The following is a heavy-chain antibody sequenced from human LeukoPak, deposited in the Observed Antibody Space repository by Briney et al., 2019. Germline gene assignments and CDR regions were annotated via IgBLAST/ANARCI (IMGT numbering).Heavy chain of an antibody. CDR3: ARGRGGTVVRGYLDY. Sequence: ASVNVSCRASGYTFTNYDIMWVRQATGQGPEWMGWMNSNSGNTGSAQKFQGRVTMTRDTSINTAYMELHSLTSEDTAVYYCARGRGGTVVRGYLDYWGQGTLVTVSS. V-gene: IGHV1-8*01. J-gene: IGHJ4*02. D-gene: IGHD3-10*01. CDR2: MNSNSGNT. CDR1: GYTFTNYD.